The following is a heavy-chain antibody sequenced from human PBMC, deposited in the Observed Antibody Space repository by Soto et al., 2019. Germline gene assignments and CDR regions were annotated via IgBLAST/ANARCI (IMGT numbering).Heavy chain of an antibody. CDR1: GYSFTSYA. D-gene: IGHD2-15*01. V-gene: IGHV1-18*01. CDR2: ISAYNGDT. CDR3: PRGSFCPGSSCYSRKYAFDN. Sequence: QVQLVQSGAEVKKPGASVKVSCKVSGYSFTSYAITWGRQAPGQGLEWFGWISAYNGDTNYEQSIQGRVTMTTDTSENIAYMELRSLTSDDTAVYYCPRGSFCPGSSCYSRKYAFDNWGQGTRVSVSS. J-gene: IGHJ3*02.